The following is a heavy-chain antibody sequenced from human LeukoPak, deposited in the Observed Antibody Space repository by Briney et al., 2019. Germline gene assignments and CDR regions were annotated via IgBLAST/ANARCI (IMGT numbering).Heavy chain of an antibody. Sequence: SETLSLTCTVSGGSLSSYYWSWLRPPPGKGLEGMGYIYYSGSTNYNPSLKSRVTISVDTSKNQFSLKLSSVTAADTAVYYCARGTVPYYYYYGMDVWGQGTTVTVSS. CDR3: ARGTVPYYYYYGMDV. CDR2: IYYSGST. J-gene: IGHJ6*02. CDR1: GGSLSSYY. V-gene: IGHV4-59*01. D-gene: IGHD4-17*01.